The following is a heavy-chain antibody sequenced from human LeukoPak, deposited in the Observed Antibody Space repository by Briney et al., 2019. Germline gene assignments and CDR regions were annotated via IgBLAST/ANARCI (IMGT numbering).Heavy chain of an antibody. D-gene: IGHD3-22*01. Sequence: ASVKVSCKASGYSFTNYAMNWVRQAPGQGLEWMGWISAYNGNTNYAQKLQGRVTMTTDTSTSTAYMELRSLRSDDTAVYYCARDYYDSSGYWTVDYWGQGTLVTVSS. CDR2: ISAYNGNT. CDR1: GYSFTNYA. J-gene: IGHJ4*02. V-gene: IGHV1-18*01. CDR3: ARDYYDSSGYWTVDY.